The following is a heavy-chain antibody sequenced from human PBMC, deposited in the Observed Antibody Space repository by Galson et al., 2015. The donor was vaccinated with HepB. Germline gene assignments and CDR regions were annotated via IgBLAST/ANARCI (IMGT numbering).Heavy chain of an antibody. J-gene: IGHJ5*02. CDR1: GYTFTNYA. CDR3: AKLYSGGWPLEAFDP. Sequence: SVKVSCKASGYTFTNYAISWVRQAPGQGLEWMGWVSAYNGNTKYAQKFQDRVTMTTDRSTATAYVELRSLRYDDTAVYYCAKLYSGGWPLEAFDPWGQGTLVTVSS. D-gene: IGHD6-19*01. V-gene: IGHV1-18*01. CDR2: VSAYNGNT.